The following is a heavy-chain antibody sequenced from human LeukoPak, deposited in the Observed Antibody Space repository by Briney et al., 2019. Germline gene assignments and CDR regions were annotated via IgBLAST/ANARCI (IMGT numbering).Heavy chain of an antibody. CDR3: ARVHYFDSSGYYSSTYYYHMDV. J-gene: IGHJ6*03. D-gene: IGHD3-22*01. CDR1: GGSISNYY. Sequence: PSETLSLTCTVSGGSISNYYWTWIRQPPGKGLEWIGYISYSGSTKDNPSLKSRVTISIDTSKNQFSLKLSSVTAADTAVYYCARVHYFDSSGYYSSTYYYHMDVWGKGTTVTVSS. CDR2: ISYSGST. V-gene: IGHV4-59*01.